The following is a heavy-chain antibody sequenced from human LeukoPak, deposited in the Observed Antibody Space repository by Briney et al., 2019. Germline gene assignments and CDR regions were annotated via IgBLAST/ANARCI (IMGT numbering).Heavy chain of an antibody. CDR3: ARAVTNGHDAFDI. D-gene: IGHD2-8*01. CDR2: IIPIFGTA. Sequence: SVKVSCKASGGTFSSYAISWVRQAPGQGLEWMGGIIPIFGTANYAQKFQGRVTITADESTSTAYMELSSLRSEDTAVYYCARAVTNGHDAFDIWGQGTMVTVSS. CDR1: GGTFSSYA. V-gene: IGHV1-69*13. J-gene: IGHJ3*02.